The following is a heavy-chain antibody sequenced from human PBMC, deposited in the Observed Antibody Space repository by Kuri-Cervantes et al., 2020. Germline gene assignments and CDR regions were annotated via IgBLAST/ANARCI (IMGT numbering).Heavy chain of an antibody. D-gene: IGHD3-3*01. Sequence: GESLKISCAASGFTFSSYSMNWVRQAPGKGLEWVSSISSSSSYIYYADSVKDRFTISRDNAKNSLYLQMNSLRAEDTAVYYCARDPGGAYYDFWSGYYTGYGMDVWGQGTTVTVSS. CDR3: ARDPGGAYYDFWSGYYTGYGMDV. V-gene: IGHV3-21*04. CDR1: GFTFSSYS. J-gene: IGHJ6*02. CDR2: ISSSSSYI.